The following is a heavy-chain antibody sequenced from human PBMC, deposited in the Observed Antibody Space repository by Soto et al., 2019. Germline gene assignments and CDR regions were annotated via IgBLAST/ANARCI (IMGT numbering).Heavy chain of an antibody. CDR3: ARAPSEVYDFWTGWFDP. J-gene: IGHJ5*02. V-gene: IGHV3-33*01. D-gene: IGHD3-3*01. CDR1: GFTFSSYG. Sequence: GGSLRLSCAASGFTFSSYGMHWVRQAPGKGLEWVAVIWYDGSNKYYADSVKGRFTISRDNSKNTLYLQMNSLRAEDTAVYYCARAPSEVYDFWTGWFDPWGQGTLVTVSS. CDR2: IWYDGSNK.